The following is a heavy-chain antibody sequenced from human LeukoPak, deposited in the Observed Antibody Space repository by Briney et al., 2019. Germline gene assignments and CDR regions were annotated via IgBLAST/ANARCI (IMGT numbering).Heavy chain of an antibody. CDR2: ISGSGGST. Sequence: PGGSLSLSCAASGFTFSSYAMSWVRQAPGKGLEWVSAISGSGGSTYYADSVKGRFTISRDNSKNTLYLQMNSLRAEDTAVYYCAKMDYYGSGARGYYYGMDVWGQGTTVTVSS. V-gene: IGHV3-23*01. D-gene: IGHD3-10*01. J-gene: IGHJ6*02. CDR3: AKMDYYGSGARGYYYGMDV. CDR1: GFTFSSYA.